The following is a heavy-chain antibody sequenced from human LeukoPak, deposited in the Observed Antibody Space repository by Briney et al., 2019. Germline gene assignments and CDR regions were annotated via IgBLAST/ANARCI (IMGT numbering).Heavy chain of an antibody. CDR2: INHSGST. Sequence: PSETLSLTCAVYGGSFSGYYWSWIRQPPGKGLEWIGKINHSGSTNYNPSLKSRVSISIDVSQNQLSLKLSSVTAADTAVYYCARVSPDFWSDYLDYFDYWGQGALVTVSS. CDR3: ARVSPDFWSDYLDYFDY. V-gene: IGHV4-34*01. J-gene: IGHJ4*02. D-gene: IGHD3-3*01. CDR1: GGSFSGYY.